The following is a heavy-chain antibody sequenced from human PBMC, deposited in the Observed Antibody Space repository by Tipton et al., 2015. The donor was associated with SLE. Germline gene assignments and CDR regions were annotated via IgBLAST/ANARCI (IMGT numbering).Heavy chain of an antibody. CDR2: INSDGSST. CDR3: ARHPVPVYYYYYMDV. J-gene: IGHJ6*03. V-gene: IGHV3-74*01. CDR1: GFTFSSYW. Sequence: AVSGFTFSSYWMHWVRQAPGKGLVWVSRINSDGSSTSYADSVKGRFTISRDNAKNTLYLQMNSLRAEDTAVYYCARHPVPVYYYYYMDVWGKGTTVTVSS. D-gene: IGHD2-2*01.